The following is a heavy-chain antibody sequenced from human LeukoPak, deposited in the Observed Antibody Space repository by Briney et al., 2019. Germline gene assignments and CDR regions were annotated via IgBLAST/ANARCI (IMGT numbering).Heavy chain of an antibody. V-gene: IGHV1-18*01. CDR1: GYTFTSYG. D-gene: IGHD3-16*01. J-gene: IGHJ4*02. Sequence: GASVKVSCKASGYTFTSYGISWVRQAPGQGLEWMGWNSAYNGNTNYAQKLQGRVTMTTDTSTSTAYMELRSLRSDDTAAYYCARDARRIMITFGGVKVLDYWGQGTLVTVSS. CDR3: ARDARRIMITFGGVKVLDY. CDR2: NSAYNGNT.